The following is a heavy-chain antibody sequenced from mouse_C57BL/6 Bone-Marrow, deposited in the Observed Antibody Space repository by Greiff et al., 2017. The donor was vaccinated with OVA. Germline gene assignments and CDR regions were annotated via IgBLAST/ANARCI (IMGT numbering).Heavy chain of an antibody. Sequence: QVQLKESGPELVKPGASVKISCKASGYAFSSSWMNWVKQRPGKGLEWIGRIYPGDGDTNYNGKFKGKATLTADKSSSTAYMQLSSLTSEDSAVYFCARARVYDAVDYWGQGTTLTVSS. V-gene: IGHV1-82*01. CDR1: GYAFSSSW. CDR2: IYPGDGDT. CDR3: ARARVYDAVDY. J-gene: IGHJ2*01. D-gene: IGHD2-12*01.